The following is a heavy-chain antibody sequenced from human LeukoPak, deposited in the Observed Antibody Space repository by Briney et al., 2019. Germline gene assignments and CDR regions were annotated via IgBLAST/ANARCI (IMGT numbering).Heavy chain of an antibody. Sequence: SETLSLTCTVSGGSISSYYWSWIRQPPGRELEWIGYIHYSGSTNYNPSLKSRVTMSVDTSKNQFSLKLTSVTAADTAVYYCARGGSSSSWPFYYWGQGTLVTVSS. CDR1: GGSISSYY. J-gene: IGHJ4*02. CDR3: ARGGSSSSWPFYY. D-gene: IGHD6-13*01. V-gene: IGHV4-59*01. CDR2: IHYSGST.